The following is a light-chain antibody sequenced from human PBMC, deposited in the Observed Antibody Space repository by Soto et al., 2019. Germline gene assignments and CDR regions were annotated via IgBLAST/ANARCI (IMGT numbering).Light chain of an antibody. CDR1: QSISNN. J-gene: IGKJ3*01. Sequence: EIVLTQSSAIVSVSPEGRATRSYRASQSISNNLAWYQQRPGQAPRLLIYAASTRATGVPDRFSGTGSGTDYALTISRLETDDSAVYYCQQYGGSPFTFGPGTKVDIK. CDR2: AAS. V-gene: IGKV3-20*01. CDR3: QQYGGSPFT.